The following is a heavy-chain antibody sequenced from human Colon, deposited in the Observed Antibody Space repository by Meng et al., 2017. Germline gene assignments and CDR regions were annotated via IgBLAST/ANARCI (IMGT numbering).Heavy chain of an antibody. CDR1: GDSVSSNRAL. V-gene: IGHV6-1*01. D-gene: IGHD3-10*01. CDR2: TYYRSEWQN. Sequence: QVQLQQSGPGLVKPSQTLSLTCAISGDSVSSNRALWHWVRQSPSRGLEWLGQTYYRSEWQNHYGVSVKSRITINADTSRNHFSLHLNSVTPEDTVVYYCTTWYGEYWGQGTLVTVSS. CDR3: TTWYGEY. J-gene: IGHJ4*02.